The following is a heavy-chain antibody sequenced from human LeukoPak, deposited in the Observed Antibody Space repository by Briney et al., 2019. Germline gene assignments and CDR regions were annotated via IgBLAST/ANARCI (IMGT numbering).Heavy chain of an antibody. CDR2: IYYSGST. CDR3: ARGDYGGNSGYYYGMDV. V-gene: IGHV4-59*08. J-gene: IGHJ6*02. CDR1: GGSISSYY. Sequence: SETLSLTCNVSGGSISSYYWNWIRQPPGKGLEWIGYIYYSGSTSYNPSLKSRVTISVDTSKNQFSLNLTTLTAADTAVYYCARGDYGGNSGYYYGMDVWGQGTSVAVS. D-gene: IGHD4-23*01.